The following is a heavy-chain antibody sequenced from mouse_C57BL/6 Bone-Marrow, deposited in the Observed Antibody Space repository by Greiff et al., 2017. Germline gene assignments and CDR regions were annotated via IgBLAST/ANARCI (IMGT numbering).Heavy chain of an antibody. CDR1: GFTFSSYA. CDR2: ISDGGSYT. CDR3: ARDPAYYYGSSLHWYFDV. J-gene: IGHJ1*03. V-gene: IGHV5-4*01. Sequence: EVMLVESGGGLVKPGGSLKLSCPASGFTFSSYAMSWVRQTPEKRLEWVATISDGGSYTYYPDNVKGRFTISRDNAKNNLYLQMSHLKSEDTAMYYCARDPAYYYGSSLHWYFDVWGTGTTVTVSS. D-gene: IGHD1-1*01.